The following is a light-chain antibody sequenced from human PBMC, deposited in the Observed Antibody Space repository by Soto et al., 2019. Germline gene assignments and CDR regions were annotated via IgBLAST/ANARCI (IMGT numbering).Light chain of an antibody. CDR1: ESISSH. V-gene: IGKV3-11*01. CDR3: QQRSNWAT. CDR2: DSS. J-gene: IGKJ3*01. Sequence: EIVMTQSPATLSVSPGERATLSCRASESISSHLAWYQQKPGQAPRLLIYDSSTRATGIPARFSGSGSVTDFTLTISSLEPEDFAVYYCQQRSNWATFGPGTKVDIK.